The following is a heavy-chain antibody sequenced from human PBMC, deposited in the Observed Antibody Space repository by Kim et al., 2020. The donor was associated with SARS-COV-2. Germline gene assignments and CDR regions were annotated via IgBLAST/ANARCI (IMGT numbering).Heavy chain of an antibody. J-gene: IGHJ4*02. V-gene: IGHV3-23*01. CDR3: ATAPDYEYSSGWYLY. D-gene: IGHD6-19*01. CDR1: GFTFSSYA. Sequence: GGSLRLSCAASGFTFSSYAMSWVRQAPGKGLEWVSAISGSGGSTYYADSVKGRFTISRDNSKNTLYLQMNSLRAEDTAVYYCATAPDYEYSSGWYLYRGQGSLVSVSS. CDR2: ISGSGGST.